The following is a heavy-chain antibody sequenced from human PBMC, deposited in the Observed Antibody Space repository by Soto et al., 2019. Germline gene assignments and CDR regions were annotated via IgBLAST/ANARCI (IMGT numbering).Heavy chain of an antibody. CDR2: INPSLGST. V-gene: IGHV1-46*01. CDR1: GHTPTNYY. J-gene: IGHJ6*02. CDR3: ARDIEIIGYSHGLGLYYGMDV. Sequence: VASVKVSCKAFGHTPTNYYMHWVRQAPGQGREGMGAINPSLGSTIYARKFQGRVTVTTDTSTGTVYMELSSLRSEDRAVYYCARDIEIIGYSHGLGLYYGMDVWGQGTTVTVSS. D-gene: IGHD5-18*01.